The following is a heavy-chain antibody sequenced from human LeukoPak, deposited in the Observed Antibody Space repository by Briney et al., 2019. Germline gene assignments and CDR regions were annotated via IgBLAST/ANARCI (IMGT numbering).Heavy chain of an antibody. V-gene: IGHV4-59*01. CDR3: ARDTSGYRRGSFDY. CDR1: AGSISSYY. J-gene: IGHJ4*02. Sequence: SETLSLTCTVSAGSISSYYWSWIRQPPRKGLEWLGYIYYSGSTSYNPSLKSRVTISVDTSNNQFSLKLSSVTAADTAVYYCARDTSGYRRGSFDYWGQGTLVTVSS. CDR2: IYYSGST. D-gene: IGHD3-22*01.